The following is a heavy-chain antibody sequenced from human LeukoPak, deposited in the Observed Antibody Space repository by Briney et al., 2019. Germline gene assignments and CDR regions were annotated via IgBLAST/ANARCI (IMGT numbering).Heavy chain of an antibody. CDR1: GGSISSGTYY. Sequence: SETLSLTCTVSGGSISSGTYYWGWVRQPPGKGLEWLGTVFYGGTPYYNPSLKSRVTISVDTSKNHFSLGLSSVTAADTAVYYCARLDSGDYFFDYWGQGSLVTVSS. D-gene: IGHD4-17*01. CDR2: VFYGGTP. V-gene: IGHV4-39*02. J-gene: IGHJ4*02. CDR3: ARLDSGDYFFDY.